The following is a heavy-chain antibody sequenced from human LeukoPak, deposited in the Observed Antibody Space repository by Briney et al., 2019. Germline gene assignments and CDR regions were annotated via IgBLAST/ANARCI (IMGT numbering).Heavy chain of an antibody. CDR3: ARDIYDSWSGLPDFDY. Sequence: ASVKVSCKASGYTFTSYAMNWVRQAPGQGLEWMGWINTNTGNPTYAQGFTGRFVFSLDTSVSTAYLQISSLKAEDTAVYYCARDIYDSWSGLPDFDYWGQGTLVTVSS. CDR1: GYTFTSYA. CDR2: INTNTGNP. J-gene: IGHJ4*02. D-gene: IGHD3-3*01. V-gene: IGHV7-4-1*02.